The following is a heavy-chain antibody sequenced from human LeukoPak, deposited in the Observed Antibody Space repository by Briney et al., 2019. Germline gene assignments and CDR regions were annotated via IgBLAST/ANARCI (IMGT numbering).Heavy chain of an antibody. CDR2: INPNSGGT. V-gene: IGHV1-2*02. Sequence: ASVKVSCKAPGYTFTGYYMHWVRQAPGQGLEWMGWINPNSGGTNYAQKFQGRVTMTRDTSISTAYMELSRLRSDDTAVYYCARSSYYYDSKDYWGQGTLVTVSS. CDR1: GYTFTGYY. J-gene: IGHJ4*02. D-gene: IGHD3-22*01. CDR3: ARSSYYYDSKDY.